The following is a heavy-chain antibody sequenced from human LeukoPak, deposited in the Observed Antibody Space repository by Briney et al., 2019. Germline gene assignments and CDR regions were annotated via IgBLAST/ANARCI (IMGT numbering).Heavy chain of an antibody. Sequence: PGGSLRLSCAASGFTFSSYSMNWVRQAPGKGLEWVSSISSSSSYIYYADSVKGRFTISRDNVKNSLYLQMNSLRAEDTAVYYCARRRGRSQGPYGMDVWGKGTTVTVSS. V-gene: IGHV3-21*01. CDR1: GFTFSSYS. CDR3: ARRRGRSQGPYGMDV. CDR2: ISSSSSYI. J-gene: IGHJ6*04.